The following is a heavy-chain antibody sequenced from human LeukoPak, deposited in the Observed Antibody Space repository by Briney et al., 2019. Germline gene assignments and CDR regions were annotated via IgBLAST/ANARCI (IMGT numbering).Heavy chain of an antibody. V-gene: IGHV5-51*01. Sequence: GESLKISCKGSGYSFTSYWIGRVRQMPEKGLEWMGIIYPGDSDTRYSPSFQGRVTISADKSISTAYLQWSSLKASDTAVYSCARIQKDNYYYALDVWGQGTTVTVFS. CDR1: GYSFTSYW. J-gene: IGHJ6*02. CDR2: IYPGDSDT. D-gene: IGHD2-15*01. CDR3: ARIQKDNYYYALDV.